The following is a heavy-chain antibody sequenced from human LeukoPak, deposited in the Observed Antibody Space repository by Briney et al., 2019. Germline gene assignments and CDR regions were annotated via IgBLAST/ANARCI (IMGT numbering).Heavy chain of an antibody. CDR2: IYYSGST. Sequence: PSETLSLTCTVSGGSISSGDYYWSWIRQPPGKGLEWIGYIYYSGSTYYNPSLKSRVTISVDTSKNQFSLKLSSVTAADTAVYYCGSTVVRGALYYYYYYMDVWGKGTTVTVSS. J-gene: IGHJ6*03. D-gene: IGHD3-10*01. V-gene: IGHV4-30-4*01. CDR1: GGSISSGDYY. CDR3: GSTVVRGALYYYYYYMDV.